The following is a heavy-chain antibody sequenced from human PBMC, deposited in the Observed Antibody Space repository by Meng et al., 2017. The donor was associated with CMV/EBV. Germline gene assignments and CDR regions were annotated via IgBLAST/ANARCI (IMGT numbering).Heavy chain of an antibody. CDR2: IYSGGSST. D-gene: IGHD6-13*01. V-gene: IGHV3-23*03. CDR1: GFTFSSYS. CDR3: AKDLGYYSSSWYGGYFDY. Sequence: GGSLRLSCAASGFTFSSYSMNWVRQAPGKGLEWVSVIYSGGSSTYYADSVKGRFTISRDNSKNTLYLQMNSLRAEDTAVYYCAKDLGYYSSSWYGGYFDYWGQGTLVTVSS. J-gene: IGHJ4*02.